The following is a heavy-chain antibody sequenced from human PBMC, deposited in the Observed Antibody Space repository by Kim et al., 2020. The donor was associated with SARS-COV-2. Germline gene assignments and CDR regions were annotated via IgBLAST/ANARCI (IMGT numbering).Heavy chain of an antibody. CDR3: ARDLGVYSSSSYFDY. D-gene: IGHD6-6*01. J-gene: IGHJ4*02. Sequence: DSVKGRFTISRDNSKNTLYLQMNSLRAEDTAVYYCARDLGVYSSSSYFDYWGQGTLVTVSS. V-gene: IGHV3-30*01.